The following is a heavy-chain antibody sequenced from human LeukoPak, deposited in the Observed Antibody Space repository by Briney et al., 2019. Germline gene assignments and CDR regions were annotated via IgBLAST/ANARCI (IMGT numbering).Heavy chain of an antibody. D-gene: IGHD1-26*01. J-gene: IGHJ5*02. V-gene: IGHV4-39*01. Sequence: PSETLSLTCNVSGGSLSSSSYNWGWIRQPPGRPLEWIRSVYYSGGTYYNPSLKSRVTISVDTSRNQFSLILNSVTAADTAVYYGARRQSGSYYGKHWFDPWGQGTLVTVSS. CDR3: ARRQSGSYYGKHWFDP. CDR2: VYYSGGT. CDR1: GGSLSSSSYN.